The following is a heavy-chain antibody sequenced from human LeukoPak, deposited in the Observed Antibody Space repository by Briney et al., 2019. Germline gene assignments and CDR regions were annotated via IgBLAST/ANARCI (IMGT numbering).Heavy chain of an antibody. CDR3: TRDSYSGYDRSLGY. D-gene: IGHD5-12*01. Sequence: ASVKVSCKASGYTFTIYYIHWVRQAPGQGLEWMGIINPSGGSTSYAQKFQGRVSMTRDTSTSTVYIELSSLRSEDTAMYYCTRDSYSGYDRSLGYWGQGTLVTVSS. J-gene: IGHJ4*02. CDR1: GYTFTIYY. CDR2: INPSGGST. V-gene: IGHV1-46*03.